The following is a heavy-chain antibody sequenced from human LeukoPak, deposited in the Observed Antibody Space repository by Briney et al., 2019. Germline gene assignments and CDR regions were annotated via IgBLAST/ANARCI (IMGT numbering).Heavy chain of an antibody. D-gene: IGHD2-2*01. V-gene: IGHV4-34*01. J-gene: IGHJ5*02. CDR3: ARGLSRIVAVPAAKGNWFDP. Sequence: SETLSLTCAVYGGSFSGYYWSWIRQPPGKGLEWIGEINHSGSTNYNPSLKSRVTISVDTSKNQFSLKLSSVTAADTAVYYCARGLSRIVAVPAAKGNWFDPWGQGTLVTVSS. CDR2: INHSGST. CDR1: GGSFSGYY.